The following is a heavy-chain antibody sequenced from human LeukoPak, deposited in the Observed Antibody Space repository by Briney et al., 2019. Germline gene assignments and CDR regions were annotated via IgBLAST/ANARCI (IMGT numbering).Heavy chain of an antibody. CDR3: ARDRIRFGELSYFDY. Sequence: SETLSLTCTVSGGSISSYYWSWIRQPPGKGLEWIGYIYYSGSTNYNPSLKSRVTISVNTPKNQFSLKLSSVTAADTAVYYCARDRIRFGELSYFDYWGQGSLVTVSP. CDR1: GGSISSYY. V-gene: IGHV4-59*12. D-gene: IGHD3-10*01. CDR2: IYYSGST. J-gene: IGHJ4*02.